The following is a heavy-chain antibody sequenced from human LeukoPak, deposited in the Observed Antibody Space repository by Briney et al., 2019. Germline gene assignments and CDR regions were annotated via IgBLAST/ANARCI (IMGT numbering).Heavy chain of an antibody. J-gene: IGHJ4*02. CDR1: GFTFSRYG. Sequence: GRSLRLSCAASGFTFSRYGMHWVRQAPGKGLEWVAVISYGGSNKNYADSVKGRFTISRDKSKNTLYLQMNSLRPGDAAVYYCAKERGTETRRLDSWGQGTLVTVSS. CDR3: AKERGTETRRLDS. D-gene: IGHD3-16*01. V-gene: IGHV3-30*18. CDR2: ISYGGSNK.